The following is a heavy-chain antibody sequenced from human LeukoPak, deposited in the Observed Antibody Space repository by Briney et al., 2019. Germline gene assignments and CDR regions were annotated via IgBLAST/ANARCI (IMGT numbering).Heavy chain of an antibody. V-gene: IGHV3-23*01. J-gene: IGHJ4*02. CDR2: ISGSGGST. CDR3: AKGGIQLWLPVN. Sequence: GGSLRLSCAPSGFTFCGYAMSWVPGAPGKGVEGVSSISGSGGSTYYAASVRGRFTLSRDNSKNTLYLQMNSLRAEDTAVYYCAKGGIQLWLPVNWGQGTLVTVSS. D-gene: IGHD5-18*01. CDR1: GFTFCGYA.